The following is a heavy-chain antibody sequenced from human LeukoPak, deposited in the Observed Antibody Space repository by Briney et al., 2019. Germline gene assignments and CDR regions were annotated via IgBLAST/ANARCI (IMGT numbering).Heavy chain of an antibody. J-gene: IGHJ4*02. CDR3: AILSWDGRGSFY. D-gene: IGHD2/OR15-2a*01. V-gene: IGHV3-23*01. CDR1: GVNFSTYS. CDR2: IRSGGENT. Sequence: GGSLRLSCAASGVNFSTYSMSWVRQAPGKGLEWVSAIRSGGENTYYADSVRGRFTISRDNSRGTLSLQMNSLRAEDTAVYFCAILSWDGRGSFYWGQGTLVTVSS.